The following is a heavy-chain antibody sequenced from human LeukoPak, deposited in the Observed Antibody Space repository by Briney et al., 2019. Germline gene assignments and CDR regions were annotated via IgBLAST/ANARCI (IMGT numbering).Heavy chain of an antibody. Sequence: SETLSLTCAVYGGSFSDYYWSWIRQPPGKGLEWIGEINHSGSTNYNPSLKSRVTISVDTSKNQFSLKLSSVTAADTAVYYCARGFEGSGSLKYSHLGFDPWGQGTLVTVSS. CDR2: INHSGST. CDR1: GGSFSDYY. D-gene: IGHD3-10*01. CDR3: ARGFEGSGSLKYSHLGFDP. V-gene: IGHV4-34*01. J-gene: IGHJ5*02.